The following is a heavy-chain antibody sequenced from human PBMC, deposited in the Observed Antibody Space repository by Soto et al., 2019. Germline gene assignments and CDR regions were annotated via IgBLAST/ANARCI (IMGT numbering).Heavy chain of an antibody. J-gene: IGHJ4*02. V-gene: IGHV3-21*01. D-gene: IGHD6-13*01. Sequence: GGSLRLSCAASGFTFSSYSMNWVRQAPGKGLEWVSSISSSSSYIYYADSVKGRFTISRDNAKNSLYLQMNSLRAEDTAVYYCARDFGSSWSGSFDYWGQGTLVTVSS. CDR1: GFTFSSYS. CDR3: ARDFGSSWSGSFDY. CDR2: ISSSSSYI.